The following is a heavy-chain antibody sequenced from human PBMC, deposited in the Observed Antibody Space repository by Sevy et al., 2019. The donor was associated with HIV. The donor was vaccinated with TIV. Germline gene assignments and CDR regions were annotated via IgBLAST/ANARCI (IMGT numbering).Heavy chain of an antibody. CDR2: SSWNSGSI. J-gene: IGHJ5*01. D-gene: IGHD6-19*01. CDR1: GFTFDDYA. V-gene: IGHV3-9*01. Sequence: GGSLRLSCVASGFTFDDYAMHWVRQAPGKGPEWVSGSSWNSGSIGYAESVKGRFTISRDNAKNSLYLQMNSLRVEDTALYYCAKGIGYSNGWYSWFDSWAREPWSPSPQ. CDR3: AKGIGYSNGWYSWFDS.